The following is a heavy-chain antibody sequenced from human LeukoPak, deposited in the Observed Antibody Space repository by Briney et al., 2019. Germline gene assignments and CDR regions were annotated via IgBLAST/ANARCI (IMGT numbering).Heavy chain of an antibody. Sequence: GGSLRLSCSASGFTFSSYAIHWVRQAPGKGLEYVSAISSYGDSTYYADSVKGRFPISRDNSKSTMYLQMSSLRAEDTAVYYCVKELSYGFDYWGQGTLVTVSS. D-gene: IGHD5-18*01. J-gene: IGHJ4*02. V-gene: IGHV3-64D*06. CDR2: ISSYGDST. CDR1: GFTFSSYA. CDR3: VKELSYGFDY.